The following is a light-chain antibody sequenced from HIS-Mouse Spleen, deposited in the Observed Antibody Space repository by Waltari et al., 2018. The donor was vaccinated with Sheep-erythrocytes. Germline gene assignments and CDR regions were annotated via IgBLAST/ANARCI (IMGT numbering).Light chain of an antibody. CDR2: AAS. CDR3: LQDYNYPYT. CDR1: QGIRNA. Sequence: AIQMTQSPSSLSASVGDRVTITCRASQGIRNALGWYQQKPGKAPKLLIDAASSLQSGVPSRFSGSGSGTDFTLTISSLQPEDFATYYCLQDYNYPYTFGQGTKLEIK. J-gene: IGKJ2*01. V-gene: IGKV1-6*01.